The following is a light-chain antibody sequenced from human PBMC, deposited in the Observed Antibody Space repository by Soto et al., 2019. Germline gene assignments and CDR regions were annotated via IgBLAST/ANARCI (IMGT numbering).Light chain of an antibody. CDR3: QQYGSSGT. V-gene: IGKV3-15*01. J-gene: IGKJ1*01. CDR1: QSVRSN. Sequence: EIVMTQSPATLSVSPGERVNLSCRASQSVRSNLAWYQQKPGQAPRLLIYGASTRATGLPARFSGSGSGTDFTLTISSLQSEDFAVYYCQQYGSSGTFGQGTKVDI. CDR2: GAS.